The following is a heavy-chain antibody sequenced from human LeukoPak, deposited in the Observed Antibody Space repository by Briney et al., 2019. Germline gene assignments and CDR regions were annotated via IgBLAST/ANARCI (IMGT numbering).Heavy chain of an antibody. CDR3: ARRVLWFGQPWSYYFDY. J-gene: IGHJ4*02. CDR2: INPNSGGT. V-gene: IGHV1-2*02. D-gene: IGHD3-10*01. CDR1: GYTFTGYY. Sequence: ASVKVSCKASGYTFTGYYMHWVRQAPGQGLEWMGWINPNSGGTNYAQKLQGRVAMTTDTFTSTAYMELRSLRSDDTAVYYCARRVLWFGQPWSYYFDYWGQGTLVTVSS.